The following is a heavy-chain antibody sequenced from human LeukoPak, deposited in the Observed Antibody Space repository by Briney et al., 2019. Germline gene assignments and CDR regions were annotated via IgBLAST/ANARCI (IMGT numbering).Heavy chain of an antibody. D-gene: IGHD3-22*01. J-gene: IGHJ4*02. Sequence: GSSEKVSCKASGGTFSSYAISWVRQAPGQGLEWMGGIIPIFGTANYAQKFQGRVTITTDESMSTAYMELSSLRSEDTAVYYCARDRGYYDSSGYYFDYWGQGTLVTVSS. CDR1: GGTFSSYA. CDR3: ARDRGYYDSSGYYFDY. CDR2: IIPIFGTA. V-gene: IGHV1-69*05.